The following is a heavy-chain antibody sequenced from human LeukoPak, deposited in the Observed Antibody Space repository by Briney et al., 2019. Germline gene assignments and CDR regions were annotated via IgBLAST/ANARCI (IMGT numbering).Heavy chain of an antibody. CDR2: IYYSGST. V-gene: IGHV4-31*03. D-gene: IGHD3-22*01. CDR1: GVSISSGGYC. Sequence: RTSETLSLTCTVSGVSISSGGYCWSWIRQHPGKGLEWIGYIYYSGSTYYNPSLKSRVTISVDTSKNQFSLKLSSVTAADTAVYYCARDRGYYYDSSGFAFDIWGQGTMVTVSS. J-gene: IGHJ3*02. CDR3: ARDRGYYYDSSGFAFDI.